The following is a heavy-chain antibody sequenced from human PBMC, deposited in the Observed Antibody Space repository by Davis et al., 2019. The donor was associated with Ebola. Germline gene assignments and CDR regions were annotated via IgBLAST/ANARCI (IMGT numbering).Heavy chain of an antibody. J-gene: IGHJ6*04. V-gene: IGHV1-46*01. Sequence: AASVKVSCKASRYTFTSYYMHWVRQAPGQGLEWMGIINPSGGSTSYAQKFQGRVTMTRDTSTSTVYMELSSLRSEDTAVYYCARGIVVVVAATGYYYYGMDVWGKGTTVTVSS. CDR1: RYTFTSYY. CDR3: ARGIVVVVAATGYYYYGMDV. CDR2: INPSGGST. D-gene: IGHD2-15*01.